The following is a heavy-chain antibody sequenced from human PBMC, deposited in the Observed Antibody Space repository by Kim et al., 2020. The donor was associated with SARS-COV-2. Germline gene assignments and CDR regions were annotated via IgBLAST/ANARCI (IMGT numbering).Heavy chain of an antibody. V-gene: IGHV3-11*06. CDR3: ARDHRYYFDSSGYENAFDI. D-gene: IGHD3-22*01. J-gene: IGHJ3*02. Sequence: GRLTVSRDNAKNSLYLQMNSLRAEDTAVYYCARDHRYYFDSSGYENAFDIWGQGTMVTVSS.